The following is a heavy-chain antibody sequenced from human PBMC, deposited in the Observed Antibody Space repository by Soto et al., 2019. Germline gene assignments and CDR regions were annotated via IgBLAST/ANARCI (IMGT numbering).Heavy chain of an antibody. V-gene: IGHV3-7*05. D-gene: IGHD3-16*01. Sequence: EVQLVESGGTLVQPGGSLRLSCVASGFIFTTYPMRWVRQAPGKGLALVAGITEDGTQKYYVDSVKGRFSISRDKAKYSLYLEMNSLRAEDSAVYYCARKAYPYAYIEYWGQGTLVAVSS. J-gene: IGHJ4*02. CDR3: ARKAYPYAYIEY. CDR1: GFIFTTYP. CDR2: ITEDGTQK.